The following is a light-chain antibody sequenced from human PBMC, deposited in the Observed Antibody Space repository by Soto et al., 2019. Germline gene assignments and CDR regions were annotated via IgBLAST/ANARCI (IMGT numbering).Light chain of an antibody. Sequence: QSVLTQPASVSGSPGQTIAISCTGSSSDVGAYDYVSWYQQHPDKAPRLIMYEVSYRPSGVSNRFSGSKSVNTATLTISGLQAEDKGDYYCSSHTTSDTRVFGTGTKLTVL. V-gene: IGLV2-14*03. J-gene: IGLJ1*01. CDR2: EVS. CDR1: SSDVGAYDY. CDR3: SSHTTSDTRV.